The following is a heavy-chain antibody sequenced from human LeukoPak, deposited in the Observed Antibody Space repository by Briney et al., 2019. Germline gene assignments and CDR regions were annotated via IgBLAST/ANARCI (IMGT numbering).Heavy chain of an antibody. CDR2: ISWNSGSI. J-gene: IGHJ4*02. Sequence: PGRSLRLSCAASGFTFDDYAMHWVRQAPGKGLEWVSGISWNSGSIGYADSVKGRFTISRDNAKNSLYLQMNSLRAGDTALYYCAKWGSSGWYSYWGQGTLVTVSS. V-gene: IGHV3-9*01. CDR1: GFTFDDYA. CDR3: AKWGSSGWYSY. D-gene: IGHD6-19*01.